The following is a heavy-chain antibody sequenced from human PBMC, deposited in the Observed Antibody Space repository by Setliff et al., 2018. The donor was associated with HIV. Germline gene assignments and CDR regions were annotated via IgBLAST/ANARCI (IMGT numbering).Heavy chain of an antibody. CDR2: IIPNSGGT. CDR1: GYTFTSYY. V-gene: IGHV1-2*06. CDR3: ARDGAFVWGTYRYQGFDH. D-gene: IGHD3-16*02. Sequence: ASVKVSCKASGYTFTSYYIHWVRQAPGQGLEWMGRIIPNSGGTNFARNFQGRVSITRDTSATTVYMELSRLRSEDTAVYYCARDGAFVWGTYRYQGFDHWGQGTLVTVSS. J-gene: IGHJ4*02.